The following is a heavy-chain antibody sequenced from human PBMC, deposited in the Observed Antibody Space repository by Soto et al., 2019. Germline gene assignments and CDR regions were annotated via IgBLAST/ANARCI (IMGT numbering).Heavy chain of an antibody. D-gene: IGHD3-16*01. CDR1: GGSISSYY. V-gene: IGHV4-59*01. Sequence: PSETLSLTCTVSGGSISSYYWSWIRQPPGKGLEWIGYIYYSGSTNYNPSLKRRVTISVDTSKNQFSLKLSSVTAADTAVYYCARDNLYGGTWYNWFDPWGQGTLVTVSS. CDR3: ARDNLYGGTWYNWFDP. J-gene: IGHJ5*02. CDR2: IYYSGST.